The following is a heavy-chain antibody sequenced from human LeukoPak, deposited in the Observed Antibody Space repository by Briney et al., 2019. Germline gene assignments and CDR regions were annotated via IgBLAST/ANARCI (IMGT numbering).Heavy chain of an antibody. CDR3: ARDSPARGNDY. V-gene: IGHV3-33*01. D-gene: IGHD3-10*01. Sequence: PGGSLRLSCAASGFTFSSYGMHWVRQAPGKGLEWVAVIWYDGSNKYYADSVKGRFTISRDNSKNTLYLQMNSLRAEDTAVYYCARDSPARGNDYWGQGTLVTVSS. CDR2: IWYDGSNK. CDR1: GFTFSSYG. J-gene: IGHJ4*02.